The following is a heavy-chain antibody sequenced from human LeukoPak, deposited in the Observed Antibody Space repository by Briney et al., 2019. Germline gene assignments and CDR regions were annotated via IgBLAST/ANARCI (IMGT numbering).Heavy chain of an antibody. CDR1: GFTFSSYA. J-gene: IGHJ4*02. Sequence: GGSLRLSCAASGFTFSSYAMHWVRQAPRKGLEYVSAISSNGGSTYYANSVKGRFTISRDNSKNTLYLQMGSLRAEDMAVYYCARDRVSYDISSVLDYWGQGTLVTVSS. CDR2: ISSNGGST. V-gene: IGHV3-64*01. D-gene: IGHD3-9*01. CDR3: ARDRVSYDISSVLDY.